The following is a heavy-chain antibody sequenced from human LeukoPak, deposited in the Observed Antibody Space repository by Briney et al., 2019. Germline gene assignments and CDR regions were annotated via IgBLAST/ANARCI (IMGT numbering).Heavy chain of an antibody. CDR2: ILYDGSNK. Sequence: GGSLRLSCEASGFTFSSYEMNWVRQAPGKGLEWVAVILYDGSNKYYADSVKGRFTTSRDNSKNTLYLQMNSLRAEDTAVYYCAKDHEPYCGGDCFNGDYWGQGTLVTVSS. CDR1: GFTFSSYE. V-gene: IGHV3-30*18. CDR3: AKDHEPYCGGDCFNGDY. D-gene: IGHD2-21*02. J-gene: IGHJ4*02.